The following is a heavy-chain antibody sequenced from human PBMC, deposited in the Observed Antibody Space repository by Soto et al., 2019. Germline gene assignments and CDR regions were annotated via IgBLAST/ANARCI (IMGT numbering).Heavy chain of an antibody. V-gene: IGHV3-30*03. D-gene: IGHD6-6*01. CDR1: GFTFSSYA. J-gene: IGHJ4*02. CDR2: ISIRGGDE. CDR3: ASGTIVARQHLDY. Sequence: QVQLVESGGGVVQPGKSLRLSCAASGFTFSSYAMHWARQAPGKGLEWVTVISIRGGDEYYAESVRGRFTISRDESKNKRYRQMDSLRVDDTAVYYCASGTIVARQHLDYWGQGTLVTVSS.